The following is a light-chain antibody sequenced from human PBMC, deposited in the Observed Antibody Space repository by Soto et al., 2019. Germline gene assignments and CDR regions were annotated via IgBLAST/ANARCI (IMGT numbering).Light chain of an antibody. CDR1: QSINKF. V-gene: IGKV1-39*01. CDR3: QQSYTVPYT. J-gene: IGKJ2*01. CDR2: AAS. Sequence: DIQMTQFPSSLSASVGDRVTITCRARQSINKFVNWYQQKPGKAPKLLIYAASSLQSGVPSRFSGSGSATDFTFTISSLQPEDFATYFCQQSYTVPYTFGQGTRVE.